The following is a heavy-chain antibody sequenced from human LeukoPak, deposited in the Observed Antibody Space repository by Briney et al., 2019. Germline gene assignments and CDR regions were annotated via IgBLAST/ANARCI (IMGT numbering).Heavy chain of an antibody. CDR2: IYYSGNT. CDR1: GGSISSYY. J-gene: IGHJ6*02. CDR3: ARDAGAGPYGLDV. Sequence: KPSETLSLTCTVSGGSISSYYWSWIRQPPGKGLEWIGYIYYSGNTNYNPSLKSRVTISVDTSKNQFSLKLSSVTAADTAVYYCARDAGAGPYGLDVWGQGTTVTVSS. V-gene: IGHV4-59*01. D-gene: IGHD1-26*01.